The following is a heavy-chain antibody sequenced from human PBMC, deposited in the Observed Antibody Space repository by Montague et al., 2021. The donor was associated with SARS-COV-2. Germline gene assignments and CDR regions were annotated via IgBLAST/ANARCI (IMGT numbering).Heavy chain of an antibody. D-gene: IGHD3-22*01. V-gene: IGHV3-13*04. CDR1: GFTFSSYD. CDR3: ARGAYYYDSSGYYYPYYFDY. J-gene: IGHJ4*02. Sequence: SLRLSCAASGFTFSSYDMHWVRQATGKGLEWVSAIGTAGDTYYPGSVKGRLTISRENAKNSLYLQMNSLRAGDTAVYYCARGAYYYDSSGYYYPYYFDYWGQGALVTVSS. CDR2: IGTAGDT.